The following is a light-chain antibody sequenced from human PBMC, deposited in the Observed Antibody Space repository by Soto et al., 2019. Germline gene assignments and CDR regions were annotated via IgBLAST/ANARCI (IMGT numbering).Light chain of an antibody. CDR3: CSYSGSYTWV. V-gene: IGLV2-11*01. CDR2: DVS. J-gene: IGLJ3*02. Sequence: QSALTQPRSVSGSPGQSVTISCTGTSSDVGCYNYVSWYQQHPGKAPTLMIHDVSKRPSGVPDRFSGSKSGNTASLTISGLQAEDEADYYCCSYSGSYTWVFGGGTKVTVL. CDR1: SSDVGCYNY.